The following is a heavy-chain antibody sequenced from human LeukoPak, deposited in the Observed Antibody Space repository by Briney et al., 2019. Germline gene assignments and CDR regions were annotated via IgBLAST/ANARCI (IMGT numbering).Heavy chain of an antibody. D-gene: IGHD2-21*01. CDR1: GFTFSGYW. V-gene: IGHV3-74*01. CDR2: INSDGSRT. CDR3: AREGDYSPFDC. Sequence: GGSLRLSCATSGFTFSGYWMHWVRQAPGKGLVWVSRINSDGSRTTYGDSVKGRFTISRDNAKNTLYLRMNSLRVEDTAVYYCAREGDYSPFDCWGQGTLVTVSS. J-gene: IGHJ4*02.